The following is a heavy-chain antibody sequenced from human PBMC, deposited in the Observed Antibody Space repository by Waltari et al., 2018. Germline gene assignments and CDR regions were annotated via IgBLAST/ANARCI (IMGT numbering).Heavy chain of an antibody. CDR3: AHRPNFYDFWSGPYFDY. CDR2: IYWNDDK. Sequence: QITLKESGPTLVKPTQTLTLTCTFSGFSLSTSGVCVGWIRQPPGKALEWLALIYWNDDKRYSPSRKRRLTITKDPAKNQVVLTMTNMDPVDTATYYCAHRPNFYDFWSGPYFDYWGQGTLVTVSS. CDR1: GFSLSTSGVC. V-gene: IGHV2-5*01. J-gene: IGHJ4*02. D-gene: IGHD3-3*01.